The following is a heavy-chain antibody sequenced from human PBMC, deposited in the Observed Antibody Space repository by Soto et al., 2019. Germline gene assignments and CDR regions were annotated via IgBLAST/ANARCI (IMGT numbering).Heavy chain of an antibody. V-gene: IGHV4-34*01. D-gene: IGHD3-10*01. CDR3: ARGRVYGSGTSRYYYYGMDV. J-gene: IGHJ6*02. Sequence: QVQLQQWGAGLLKPSETLSLTCAVYGGSFSGYYWSWIRQPPGKGLEWIGEINHSGSTNYNPSLKRRVTISVDTSKNQFSLKLSSVTAADTAVYYCARGRVYGSGTSRYYYYGMDVWGQGTTATVSS. CDR2: INHSGST. CDR1: GGSFSGYY.